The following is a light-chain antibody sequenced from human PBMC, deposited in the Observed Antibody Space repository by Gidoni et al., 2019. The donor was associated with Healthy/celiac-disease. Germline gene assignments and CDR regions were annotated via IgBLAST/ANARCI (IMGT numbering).Light chain of an antibody. Sequence: DIQMTPSPSSLSAFVGDRVTITCRVSQGISNYLAWYQQKPGKVPKLLIYAASTLQSGVPSRFSGSGSGTDFTLTISSLQPEDVATYYCQKDNSAPRTFGQXTKVEIK. CDR2: AAS. J-gene: IGKJ1*01. CDR1: QGISNY. CDR3: QKDNSAPRT. V-gene: IGKV1-27*01.